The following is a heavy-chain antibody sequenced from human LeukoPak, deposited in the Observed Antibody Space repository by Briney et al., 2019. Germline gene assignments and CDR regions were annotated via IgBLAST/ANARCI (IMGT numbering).Heavy chain of an antibody. Sequence: PGGSLRLSCAASGFTFSTYNMNWVRQAPGKGLEWVSSITSSSSYTFYADSVKGRFTISRDNAKNSLYLQMNSLRAEDTAVYYCARGCIVGATEECYWGQGTLVTVSS. CDR1: GFTFSTYN. CDR3: ARGCIVGATEECY. D-gene: IGHD1-26*01. CDR2: ITSSSSYT. J-gene: IGHJ4*02. V-gene: IGHV3-21*01.